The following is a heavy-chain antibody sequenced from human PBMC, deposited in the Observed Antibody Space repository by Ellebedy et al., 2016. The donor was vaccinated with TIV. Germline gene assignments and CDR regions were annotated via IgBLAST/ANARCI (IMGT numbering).Heavy chain of an antibody. Sequence: SQTLSLTXXISGDSVSTNSAAWNWIGLSPSRGLEWLGRTYYRAKWYNDYTVSVKSRISINPDTSKNQFSLQLNSVTPEDTAIYYCARGSDSFDVWGQGTEVTVSS. CDR2: TYYRAKWYN. CDR3: ARGSDSFDV. V-gene: IGHV6-1*01. CDR1: GDSVSTNSAA. J-gene: IGHJ3*01.